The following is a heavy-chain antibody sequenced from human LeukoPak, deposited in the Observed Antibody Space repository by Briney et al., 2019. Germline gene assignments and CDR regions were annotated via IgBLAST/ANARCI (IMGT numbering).Heavy chain of an antibody. V-gene: IGHV4-39*01. CDR2: IHYSGRT. J-gene: IGHJ3*02. Sequence: PSETLSLTCSVTGGSISNTGYYWGWIRQPPGKGLEWIGGIHYSGRTYYSPSLKSRVTMSVDTSKNQFSLKLSSVTAADTAVYYCARPSIAARPLGAFEIWGQGTMVTVSS. CDR3: ARPSIAARPLGAFEI. CDR1: GGSISNTGYY. D-gene: IGHD6-6*01.